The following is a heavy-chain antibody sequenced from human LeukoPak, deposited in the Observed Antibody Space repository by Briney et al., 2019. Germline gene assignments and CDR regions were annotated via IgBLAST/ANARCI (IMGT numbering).Heavy chain of an antibody. CDR1: GGSITNYY. CDR2: IYYSGST. Sequence: SETLSLTCTVSGGSITNYYWSWIRQPPGKGLEWIGYIYYSGSTKYKSSLKSPVTISIDTSRTQFSLRVYSVTAADTAIYYCGRLIVEPAPMYYYYIDVWGKGTTVTVSS. CDR3: GRLIVEPAPMYYYYIDV. V-gene: IGHV4-59*12. D-gene: IGHD2-2*01. J-gene: IGHJ6*03.